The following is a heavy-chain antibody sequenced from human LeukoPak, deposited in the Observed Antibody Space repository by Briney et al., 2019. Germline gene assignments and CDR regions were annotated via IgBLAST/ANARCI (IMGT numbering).Heavy chain of an antibody. CDR2: IYFSGST. CDR1: GGSISSSSHY. Sequence: SETLSLTCTVSGGSISSSSHYWGWIRQPPGKGLEWIASIYFSGSTSYNPSLKSRVSIFVDTSNYQFSLKLSSVTAADTAVYYCARVVSAAAGTRYFQHWGQGTLVTVSS. CDR3: ARVVSAAAGTRYFQH. J-gene: IGHJ1*01. D-gene: IGHD6-13*01. V-gene: IGHV4-39*07.